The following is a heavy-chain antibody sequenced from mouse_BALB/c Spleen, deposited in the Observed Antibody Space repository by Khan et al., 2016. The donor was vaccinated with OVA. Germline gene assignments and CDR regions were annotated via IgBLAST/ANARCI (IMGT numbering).Heavy chain of an antibody. Sequence: QIQLVQSGPELKKPGETVKISCKASGYTFTNYVMNWVKQAPGQALRWMGWINTYTGEPTYSDDFKGRFAFSLETSASPAYLQINNLKNADTATYFCARGNRDFDYWGQGTTLTVSS. J-gene: IGHJ2*01. CDR3: ARGNRDFDY. CDR1: GYTFTNYV. V-gene: IGHV9-3-1*01. D-gene: IGHD2-1*01. CDR2: INTYTGEP.